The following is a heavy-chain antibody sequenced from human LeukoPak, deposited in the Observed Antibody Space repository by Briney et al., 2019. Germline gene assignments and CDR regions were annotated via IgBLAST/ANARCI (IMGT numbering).Heavy chain of an antibody. CDR1: GFTFSSYA. Sequence: GGSLRLSCAASGFTFSSYAMSWVRQAPGKGLEWVSAISGSGGSTHYADSVKGRFTISRDNSKNTLYLQMNSLRAEDTAVYYCATFYDFWSGYSPRHFDYWGQGTLVTVSS. V-gene: IGHV3-23*01. CDR2: ISGSGGST. D-gene: IGHD3-3*01. J-gene: IGHJ4*02. CDR3: ATFYDFWSGYSPRHFDY.